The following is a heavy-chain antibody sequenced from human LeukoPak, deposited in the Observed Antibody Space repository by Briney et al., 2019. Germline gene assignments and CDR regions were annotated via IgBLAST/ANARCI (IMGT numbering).Heavy chain of an antibody. Sequence: GGSLRLSCAASGFTFSSYWIGWVRQMPGKGLEWMGIIYPGDSDTRYSPSFQGQVTISADKSISTAYLQWSSLKASDTAMYYCARMKGVYNWFDPWGQGTLVTVSS. CDR1: GFTFSSYW. D-gene: IGHD2-8*01. J-gene: IGHJ5*02. CDR3: ARMKGVYNWFDP. V-gene: IGHV5-51*01. CDR2: IYPGDSDT.